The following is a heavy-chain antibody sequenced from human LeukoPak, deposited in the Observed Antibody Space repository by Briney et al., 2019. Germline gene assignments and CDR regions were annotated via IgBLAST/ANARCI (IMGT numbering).Heavy chain of an antibody. CDR2: ISSGGDIT. CDR3: AKGKIPNIMGGNGIDV. D-gene: IGHD5-12*01. CDR1: GFTFSTYS. Sequence: GGSLRLSCAASGFTFSTYSLTWVRQAPGKGLEWVSAISSGGDITYYADSVKGRFTISRDNSKNTLYLQMNNLRAGDTAAYYCAKGKIPNIMGGNGIDVWGQGTTVTVSS. V-gene: IGHV3-23*01. J-gene: IGHJ6*02.